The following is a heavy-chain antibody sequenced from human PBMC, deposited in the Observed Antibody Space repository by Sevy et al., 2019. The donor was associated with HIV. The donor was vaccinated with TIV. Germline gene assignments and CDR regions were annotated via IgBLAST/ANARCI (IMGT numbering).Heavy chain of an antibody. CDR1: GKSLTAFS. J-gene: IGHJ4*02. CDR2: FDPEDGET. V-gene: IGHV1-24*01. Sequence: ASVKVSCKVSGKSLTAFSMHWVRQAPGKGLEWMGSFDPEDGETIYAQKLQGRLTMTEDTSTETAYMELRRLRSEDTAVYYCATTKDYYETSGSPFDYWGQGTLVTVSS. D-gene: IGHD3-22*01. CDR3: ATTKDYYETSGSPFDY.